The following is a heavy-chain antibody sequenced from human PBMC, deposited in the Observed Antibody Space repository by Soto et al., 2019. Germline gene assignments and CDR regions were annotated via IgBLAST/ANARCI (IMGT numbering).Heavy chain of an antibody. Sequence: QVQLVQSGAEVKKPGASVKVSCKASGYTFTGYYMHWVRQAPGQGLEWMGWINPNSGGTNYAQKFQGRVTMTRDTSLRPGYKGVRRPGSEGQGVYFRARGGPVTVAGTSGYWGQGTLVTVSS. J-gene: IGHJ4*02. V-gene: IGHV1-2*02. CDR1: GYTFTGYY. D-gene: IGHD6-19*01. CDR2: INPNSGGT. CDR3: ARGGPVTVAGTSGY.